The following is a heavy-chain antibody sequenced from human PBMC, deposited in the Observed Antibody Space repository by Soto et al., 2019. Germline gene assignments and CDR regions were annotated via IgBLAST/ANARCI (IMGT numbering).Heavy chain of an antibody. CDR2: ISGSGGST. Sequence: PGGSLRLSCAASGFTFSSYAMSWVRQAPGKGLEWVSAISGSGGSTYYADSVKGRFTISRDNSKNTLYLQMNSLRAEDTAGYYCTAGTGRTDHDYWGQGTLVTVSS. V-gene: IGHV3-23*01. CDR3: TAGTGRTDHDY. J-gene: IGHJ4*02. CDR1: GFTFSSYA. D-gene: IGHD2-15*01.